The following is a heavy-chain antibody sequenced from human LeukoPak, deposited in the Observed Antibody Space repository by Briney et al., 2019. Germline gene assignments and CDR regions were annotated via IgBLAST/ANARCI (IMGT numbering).Heavy chain of an antibody. CDR2: IKQDGSEK. D-gene: IGHD1-26*01. CDR3: ARVSGSYSLYYYMDV. J-gene: IGHJ6*03. V-gene: IGHV3-7*01. Sequence: GGSLRLSCAASGFTFSSYWMSWVRRAPGKGLEWVANIKQDGSEKYYVDSVKGRFTISRDNAKNSLHLQMNRLRAEDTAVYYCARVSGSYSLYYYMDVWGKGTTVTVSS. CDR1: GFTFSSYW.